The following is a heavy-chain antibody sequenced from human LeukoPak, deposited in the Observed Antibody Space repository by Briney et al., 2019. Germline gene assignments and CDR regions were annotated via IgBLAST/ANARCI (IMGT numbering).Heavy chain of an antibody. CDR2: INHSGST. D-gene: IGHD2-15*01. J-gene: IGHJ4*02. CDR1: GGSITIGGYY. Sequence: SETLSLTCTVSGGSITIGGYYWSWIRQPPGKGLEWIGEINHSGSTNYNPSLKSRVTISVDTSKNQFSLKLSSVTAADTAVYYCAREIVVVVAASGGYYFDYWGQGTLVTVSS. CDR3: AREIVVVVAASGGYYFDY. V-gene: IGHV4-34*01.